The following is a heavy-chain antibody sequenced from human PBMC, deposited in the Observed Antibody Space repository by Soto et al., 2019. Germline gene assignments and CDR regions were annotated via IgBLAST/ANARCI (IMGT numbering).Heavy chain of an antibody. Sequence: QLQLQESGPGLVKPSETLSLTCTVSSAPVSSTTYTWGWIRQPPGKGLEWVASVYYGGRSYYNPTLNSRVTISVDTSKNQFSLKMTSVTAADTAVYYRARLNGYCVRGSCHGHYAMDVWGQGTTVTVSS. V-gene: IGHV4-39*01. CDR3: ARLNGYCVRGSCHGHYAMDV. CDR2: VYYGGRS. J-gene: IGHJ6*02. CDR1: SAPVSSTTYT. D-gene: IGHD2-15*01.